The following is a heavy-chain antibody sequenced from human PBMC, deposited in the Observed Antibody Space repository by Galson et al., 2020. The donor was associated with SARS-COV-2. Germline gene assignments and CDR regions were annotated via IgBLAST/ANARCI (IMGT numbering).Heavy chain of an antibody. J-gene: IGHJ4*01. Sequence: SETLSLTCAVSGGTFSGYFWRWIRQPPGKGLEWIGEVNNSGSTNYNPSLKSRVTISVDTSKNQFSLTLSSVTAADTAEYYFARGLDGTGLFNGGDYWGHGTLGTLSS. CDR3: ARGLDGTGLFNGGDY. V-gene: IGHV4-34*01. CDR2: VNNSGST. CDR1: GGTFSGYF. D-gene: IGHD2-8*02.